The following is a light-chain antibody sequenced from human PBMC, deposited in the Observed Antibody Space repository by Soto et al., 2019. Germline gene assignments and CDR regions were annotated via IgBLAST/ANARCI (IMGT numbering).Light chain of an antibody. J-gene: IGKJ1*01. Sequence: DIQMTQSPSTLSASVGDRVTITCRAMQIISSWAWYQQKPGKPPKLLIFDASTLKSGVPSRFSGSGSGTEFTLTISSLQPDDFATYYCQQYNSYPWTFGKGTKVEIK. CDR2: DAS. V-gene: IGKV1-5*01. CDR3: QQYNSYPWT. CDR1: QIISSW.